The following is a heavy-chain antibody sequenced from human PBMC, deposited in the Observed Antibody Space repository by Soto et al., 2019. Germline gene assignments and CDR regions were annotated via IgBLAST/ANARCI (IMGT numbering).Heavy chain of an antibody. V-gene: IGHV3-30*18. CDR3: AKDLCASTSCPCDD. CDR1: GFTFSSYG. Sequence: GGSLRLSCAASGFTFSSYGMHWVRQAPGKGLEWVAVISYDGSNKYYADSVKGRFTISRDNSKNTLYLQMNSLRTEDTAVYHCAKDLCASTSCPCDDWGRGTTVTVSS. CDR2: ISYDGSNK. J-gene: IGHJ6*04. D-gene: IGHD2-2*01.